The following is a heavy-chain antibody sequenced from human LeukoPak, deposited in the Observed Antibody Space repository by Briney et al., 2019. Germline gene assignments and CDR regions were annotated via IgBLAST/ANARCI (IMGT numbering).Heavy chain of an antibody. D-gene: IGHD3-3*01. J-gene: IGHJ6*02. CDR2: ISGSGGST. CDR1: GFTFSSYA. CDR3: ARDQVFGVVMTGGYYYYGMDV. V-gene: IGHV3-23*01. Sequence: GGSLRLSCAASGFTFSSYAMSWVRQAPGKGLEWVSAISGSGGSTYYADSVKGRFTISRDNSKNTLYLQMNSLRAEDTAAYYCARDQVFGVVMTGGYYYYGMDVWGQGTTVTVSS.